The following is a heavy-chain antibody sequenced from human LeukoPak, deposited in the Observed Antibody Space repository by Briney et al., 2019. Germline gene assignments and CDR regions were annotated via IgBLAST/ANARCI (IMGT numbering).Heavy chain of an antibody. D-gene: IGHD4-17*01. J-gene: IGHJ4*02. V-gene: IGHV3-23*01. CDR1: GFTFSSYA. Sequence: AGGSLRLSCAASGFTFSSYAMSWVRQAPGKGLEWVSAISGSGGSTYYADSVKGRFTISRDNSKNTLYLQMNSLRAEDTAVYYCAKAHDYGDYVPFDYWGQGTLVTVSS. CDR2: ISGSGGST. CDR3: AKAHDYGDYVPFDY.